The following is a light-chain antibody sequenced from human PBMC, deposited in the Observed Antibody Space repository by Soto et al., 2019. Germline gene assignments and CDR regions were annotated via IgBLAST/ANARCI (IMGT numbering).Light chain of an antibody. CDR1: QDSSSA. CDR3: QQFNDYPIT. J-gene: IGKJ5*01. Sequence: ALQLTQSPSSLSAYVGDRVTITCRASQDSSSALAWYQQKPGKAPKLLIYDAPSLESGVPSRFSGSGSGTDFTLTISSLQPEDFAAYYCQQFNDYPITFGQGTRLEIK. CDR2: DAP. V-gene: IGKV1D-13*01.